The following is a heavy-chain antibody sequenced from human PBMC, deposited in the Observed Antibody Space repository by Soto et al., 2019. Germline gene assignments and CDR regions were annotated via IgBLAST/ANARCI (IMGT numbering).Heavy chain of an antibody. V-gene: IGHV3-30-3*01. CDR3: ASLMDHDAFDI. J-gene: IGHJ3*02. CDR2: ISYDGSNK. CDR1: GFTFSSYA. D-gene: IGHD3-10*01. Sequence: PGGSLRLSCAASGFTFSSYAMHWVRQAPGKGLEWVAVISYDGSNKYYADSVKGRFTISRDNSKNTLYLQMNSLRAEDTAVYYCASLMDHDAFDIWGQGTMVTVSS.